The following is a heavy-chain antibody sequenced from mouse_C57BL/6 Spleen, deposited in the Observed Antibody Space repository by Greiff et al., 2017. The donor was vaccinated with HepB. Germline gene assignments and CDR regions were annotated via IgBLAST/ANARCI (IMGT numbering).Heavy chain of an antibody. V-gene: IGHV5-4*01. Sequence: DVKLVESGGGLVKPGGSLKLSCAASGFTFSSYAMSWVRQTPEKRLEWVATISDGGSYTYYPDNVKGRFTISRDNAKNNLYLQMSHLKSEDTAMYYCARETGRGGYFDYWGQGTTLTVSS. J-gene: IGHJ2*01. CDR2: ISDGGSYT. D-gene: IGHD4-1*01. CDR1: GFTFSSYA. CDR3: ARETGRGGYFDY.